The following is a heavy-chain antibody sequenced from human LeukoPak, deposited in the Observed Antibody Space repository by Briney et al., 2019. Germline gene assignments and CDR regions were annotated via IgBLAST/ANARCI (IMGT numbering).Heavy chain of an antibody. CDR3: ARGRLLYNYGMDV. CDR1: GFTFSSYW. V-gene: IGHV3-74*01. J-gene: IGHJ6*02. CDR2: INSDGSST. Sequence: GGSLRLSCAASGFTFSSYWMHWVRQAPGKGLVWVSRINSDGSSTSYADSVKGRFTISRDNAKNSLYLQMNSLRAEDTAVYYCARGRLLYNYGMDVWGQGTTVTVSS. D-gene: IGHD1-14*01.